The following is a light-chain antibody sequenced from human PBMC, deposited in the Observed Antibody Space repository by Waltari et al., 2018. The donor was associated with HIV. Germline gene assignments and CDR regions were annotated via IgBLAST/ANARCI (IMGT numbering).Light chain of an antibody. Sequence: DIQLTQSPSFLSASIGDRVTITCRASQDITTYLAWYQRHPGRAPRLLVYAGSTLETGVPSRFSGCGAGTEFTLTISGLQPEDFATYYCQQIDSYPYTFGQGTKLEIK. J-gene: IGKJ2*01. CDR2: AGS. CDR1: QDITTY. V-gene: IGKV1-9*01. CDR3: QQIDSYPYT.